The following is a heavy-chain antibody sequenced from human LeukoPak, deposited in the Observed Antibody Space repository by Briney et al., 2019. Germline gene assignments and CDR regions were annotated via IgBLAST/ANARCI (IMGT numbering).Heavy chain of an antibody. CDR2: ISAYNGNT. CDR3: ARVEYSSDVRRIDY. CDR1: GYTFTSYG. Sequence: GASVKVCCKASGYTFTSYGISWVRQAPGQGLEWMGWISAYNGNTNYAQKLQGRVTMTTDTSTSTAYMELRSLRSDDTAVYYCARVEYSSDVRRIDYWGQGTLVTVSS. J-gene: IGHJ4*02. V-gene: IGHV1-18*01. D-gene: IGHD6-19*01.